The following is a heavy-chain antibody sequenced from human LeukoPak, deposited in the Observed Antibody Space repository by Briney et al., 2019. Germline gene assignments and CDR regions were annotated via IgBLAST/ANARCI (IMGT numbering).Heavy chain of an antibody. CDR1: GGSISGYY. CDR2: INHSGST. V-gene: IGHV4-34*01. Sequence: PSETLSLTCTVSGGSISGYYWSWIRQPPGKGLEWIGEINHSGSTNYNPSLKSRVTISVDTSKNQFSLKLSSVTAADTAVYYCARAPQYYEFWSGYYINPDKTIDYWGQGTLVTVSS. J-gene: IGHJ4*02. D-gene: IGHD3-3*01. CDR3: ARAPQYYEFWSGYYINPDKTIDY.